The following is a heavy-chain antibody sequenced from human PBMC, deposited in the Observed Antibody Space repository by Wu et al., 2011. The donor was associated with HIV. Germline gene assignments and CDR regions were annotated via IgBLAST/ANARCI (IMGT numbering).Heavy chain of an antibody. D-gene: IGHD6-13*01. CDR2: INPSGGST. Sequence: QVQLVQSGAEVKKPGASVKVSCKASGYTFTSYYMHWVRQAPGQGLEWMGIINPSGGSTSYAQKFQGRVTMTRDTSTSTVYMELSSLRSEDTAVYYCARSPHGGSSWSHFDYWGQGTLVTVSS. CDR1: GYTFTSYY. V-gene: IGHV1-46*03. CDR3: ARSPHGGSSWSHFDY. J-gene: IGHJ4*02.